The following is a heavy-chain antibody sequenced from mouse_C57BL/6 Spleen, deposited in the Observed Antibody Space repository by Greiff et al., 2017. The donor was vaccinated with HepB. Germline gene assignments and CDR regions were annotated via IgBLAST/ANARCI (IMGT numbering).Heavy chain of an antibody. CDR3: ASPHYSVYYYAMDY. Sequence: QVQLQQSGPELVKPGASVKISCKASGYAFSSSWMNWVKQRPGKGLEWIGRIYPGDGDTNYNGKFKGKATLTADKSSSTAYMQLSSLTSEDSAVYFCASPHYSVYYYAMDYWGQGTSVTVSS. J-gene: IGHJ4*01. V-gene: IGHV1-82*01. D-gene: IGHD2-12*01. CDR2: IYPGDGDT. CDR1: GYAFSSSW.